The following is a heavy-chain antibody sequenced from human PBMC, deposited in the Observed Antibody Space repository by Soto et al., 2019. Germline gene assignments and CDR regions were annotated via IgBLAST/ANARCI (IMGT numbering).Heavy chain of an antibody. CDR1: GDSVSSNSAA. Sequence: SQTLSLTCAISGDSVSSNSAAWNWIRQSPSRGLEWLGRTYYRSKWYNDYAVSVKSRITINPDTSKNQISMQLNSVTPENTAVYFCARDLDTAMVRSPYYYYGMDVWGQGTTVTVSS. CDR3: ARDLDTAMVRSPYYYYGMDV. D-gene: IGHD5-18*01. J-gene: IGHJ6*02. V-gene: IGHV6-1*01. CDR2: TYYRSKWYN.